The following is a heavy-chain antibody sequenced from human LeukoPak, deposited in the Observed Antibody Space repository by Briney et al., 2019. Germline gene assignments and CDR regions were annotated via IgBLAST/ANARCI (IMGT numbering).Heavy chain of an antibody. CDR3: ARAEINDYNRY. CDR1: GVSISSDNDC. Sequence: PSETLSLTCTVSGVSISSDNDCWSWIRQPAGKGLEWIGRIYSSGSTNYNPSLKSRVTISIDTSKNQIFLKLRSTTAADTAHYYCARAEINDYNRYWGQGILVIVSS. J-gene: IGHJ4*02. CDR2: IYSSGST. V-gene: IGHV4-61*02. D-gene: IGHD4-11*01.